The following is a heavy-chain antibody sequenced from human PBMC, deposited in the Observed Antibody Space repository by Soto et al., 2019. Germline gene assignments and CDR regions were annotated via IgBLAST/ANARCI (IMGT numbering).Heavy chain of an antibody. Sequence: SETLSFTCTVSGGSISSGDYYWSWIRQPPGKGLEWIGYIYYSGSTYYNPSLKSRVTISVDTSKNQFSLKLSSVTAADTAVYYCARADELRPHPLDYWGQGTLVTVSS. D-gene: IGHD1-26*01. CDR1: GGSISSGDYY. CDR3: ARADELRPHPLDY. V-gene: IGHV4-30-4*01. J-gene: IGHJ4*02. CDR2: IYYSGST.